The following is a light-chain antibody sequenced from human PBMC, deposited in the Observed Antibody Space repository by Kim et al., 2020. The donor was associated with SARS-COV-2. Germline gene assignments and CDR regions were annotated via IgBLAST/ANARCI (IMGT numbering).Light chain of an antibody. J-gene: IGKJ4*01. V-gene: IGKV1-5*01. Sequence: DIQMTQSPSTLSASVGDTVTITCRASQSITSGLAWYQQKPGKAPKLRIYLVSNLDSGVPSRFSGSGSGTHFTLTISSLQPDDFATYYCQQHNGFFGGGTKVDIK. CDR2: LVS. CDR3: QQHNGF. CDR1: QSITSG.